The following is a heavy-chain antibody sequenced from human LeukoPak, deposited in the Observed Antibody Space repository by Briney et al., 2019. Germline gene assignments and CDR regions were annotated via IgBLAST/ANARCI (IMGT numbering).Heavy chain of an antibody. J-gene: IGHJ4*02. D-gene: IGHD6-19*01. Sequence: GGSLRLSCAGSGFIFNNYAMHWVRRPPGKGLEWVSGISWNSGSIDYADSVKGRFTISRDNAKNSLYLQMNSLRVEDTAFYYCAKDNRRHYTSGPNPDSLHWGQGALVTVSS. V-gene: IGHV3-9*01. CDR1: GFIFNNYA. CDR2: ISWNSGSI. CDR3: AKDNRRHYTSGPNPDSLH.